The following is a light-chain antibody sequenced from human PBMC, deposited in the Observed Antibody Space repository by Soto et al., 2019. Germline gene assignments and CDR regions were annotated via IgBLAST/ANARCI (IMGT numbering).Light chain of an antibody. V-gene: IGKV3-15*01. Sequence: EIVMTQSPATLSVSPGERATLSCRASQSVSSNLAWYQQKPGQAPRLLIYGASTRATGIPARFSCSGSGTEFNLTISSLQSEDFAVYYCKPYNSWPPADTFGQGTKLEIK. CDR3: KPYNSWPPADT. J-gene: IGKJ2*01. CDR2: GAS. CDR1: QSVSSN.